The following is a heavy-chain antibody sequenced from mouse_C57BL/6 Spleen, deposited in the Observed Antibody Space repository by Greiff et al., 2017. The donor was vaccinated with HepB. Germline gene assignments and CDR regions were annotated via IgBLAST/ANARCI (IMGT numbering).Heavy chain of an antibody. Sequence: EVKLVESGPGLVKPSQSLSLTCSVTGYSITSGYYWNWIRQFPGNKLEWMGYISYDGSNNYNPSLKNRISITRDTSKNQFFLKLNSVTTEDTATYYCASEKFTMITTTVYYAMDYWGQGTSVTVSS. CDR1: GYSITSGYY. D-gene: IGHD2-4*01. J-gene: IGHJ4*01. CDR2: ISYDGSN. V-gene: IGHV3-6*01. CDR3: ASEKFTMITTTVYYAMDY.